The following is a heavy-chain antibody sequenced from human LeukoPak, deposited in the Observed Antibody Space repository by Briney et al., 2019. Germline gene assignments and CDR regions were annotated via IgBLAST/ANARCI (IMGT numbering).Heavy chain of an antibody. CDR3: ASILVPG. CDR1: GFTFSSYA. V-gene: IGHV3-30-3*01. D-gene: IGHD2-21*01. J-gene: IGHJ3*01. Sequence: GGSLRLSCAASGFTFSSYAMHWVRQAPGKGLEWVAVISYDGSNKYYADSVKGRFTISRDNSKNTLYLQMNSLRAEDTAVYYCASILVPGWGQGTMVTVSS. CDR2: ISYDGSNK.